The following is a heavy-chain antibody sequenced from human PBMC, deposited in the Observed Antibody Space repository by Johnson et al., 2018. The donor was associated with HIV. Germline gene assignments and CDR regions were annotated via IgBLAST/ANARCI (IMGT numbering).Heavy chain of an antibody. J-gene: IGHJ3*01. D-gene: IGHD2-15*01. CDR1: GFTFTNAW. CDR3: ARRTYCTGDSCFSGLGTFDL. V-gene: IGHV3-15*01. CDR2: IKSTGAGGTI. Sequence: VQLVESGGDLVNPGGSLRLSCAASGFTFTNAWMSWVRQAPGKGLEWVGRIKSTGAGGTIDYAAPVKGRFTISRYNSKNTLYLQMSSLRAEDTAVYYCARRTYCTGDSCFSGLGTFDLWGQGTMVTVSS.